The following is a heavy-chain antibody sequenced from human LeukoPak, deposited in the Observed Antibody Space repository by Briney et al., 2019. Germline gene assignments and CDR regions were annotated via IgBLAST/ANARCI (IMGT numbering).Heavy chain of an antibody. D-gene: IGHD6-13*01. CDR1: GFTLRSHW. J-gene: IGHJ3*02. CDR2: INLDGSEK. CDR3: ARDSEKSSSFAFDI. Sequence: GGSLRLSXAASGFTLRSHWMSWVRQAPGKGLEWVANINLDGSEKYYVDSVMGRFAVSRDNAENSLYLQINSLRAEDTAVYFCARDSEKSSSFAFDIWGQGTMVTVSS. V-gene: IGHV3-7*01.